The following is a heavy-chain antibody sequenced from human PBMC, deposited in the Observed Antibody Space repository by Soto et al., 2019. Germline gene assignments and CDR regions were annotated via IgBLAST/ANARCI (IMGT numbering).Heavy chain of an antibody. D-gene: IGHD1-26*01. CDR3: AELLEAFDI. CDR1: GGSFSGYY. J-gene: IGHJ3*02. CDR2: INHSGST. V-gene: IGHV4-34*01. Sequence: SETLSLTCAVYGGSFSGYYWSWIRQPPGKGLEWIGEINHSGSTNYNPSLKSRVTISVDTSKNQFSLKLSSVTAADTVGYYCAELLEAFDIGGQGTMVT.